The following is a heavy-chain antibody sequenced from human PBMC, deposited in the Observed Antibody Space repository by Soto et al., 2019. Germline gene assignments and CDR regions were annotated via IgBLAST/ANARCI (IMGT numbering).Heavy chain of an antibody. CDR3: VRATYSSSLLGV. V-gene: IGHV3-74*01. J-gene: IGHJ6*02. CDR2: IDDDGSST. Sequence: GGSLRLSCAASGFTFSLYWMHWVRQAPGQGLVWVSRIDDDGSSTSYADSVKGRFTISRDNAKNTLYLQMNSLRAEDTAVYYCVRATYSSSLLGVWGQGTTVTVSS. D-gene: IGHD6-13*01. CDR1: GFTFSLYW.